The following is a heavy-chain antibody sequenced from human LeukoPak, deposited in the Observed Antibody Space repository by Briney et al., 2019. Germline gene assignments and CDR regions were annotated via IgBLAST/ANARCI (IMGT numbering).Heavy chain of an antibody. D-gene: IGHD3-22*01. CDR1: GYTFTGYY. CDR2: INPNSGGT. J-gene: IGHJ4*02. Sequence: GASVKVSCKASGYTFTGYYMHWVRQAPGQGLEWMGRINPNSGGTNYAQKFQGRVTMTRDTSISTAYMELSSLRSEDTAVYYCARGSNYYDSSGIDYWGQGTLVTVSS. V-gene: IGHV1-2*06. CDR3: ARGSNYYDSSGIDY.